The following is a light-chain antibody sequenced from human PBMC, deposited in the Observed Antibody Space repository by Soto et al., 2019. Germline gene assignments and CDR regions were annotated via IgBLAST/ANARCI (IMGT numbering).Light chain of an antibody. Sequence: DIHLTQSPSFLSASVGDRATITCRPSQAVPNNMAGYQQKPGKPPKLLIYEESTLHSGVPSRFSGRKSGTQFTLTIHSLQPEDFATYSSQQVKHYPRTFGGGTKVDIK. CDR2: EES. CDR1: QAVPNN. V-gene: IGKV1-9*01. J-gene: IGKJ4*01. CDR3: QQVKHYPRT.